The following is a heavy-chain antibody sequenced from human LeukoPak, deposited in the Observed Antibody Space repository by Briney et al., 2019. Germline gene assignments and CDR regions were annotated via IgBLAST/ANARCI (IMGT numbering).Heavy chain of an antibody. V-gene: IGHV1-69*02. CDR3: ARVGYGYCSSTSCYKDYMDV. Sequence: SVKVSCKASGGTFSSYTISWVRQAPGRGLEWMGRIIPILGIANYAQKFQGRVTITADKSTSTAYMELSSLRSEDTAVYYCARVGYGYCSSTSCYKDYMDVWGKGTTVTVSS. D-gene: IGHD2-2*02. J-gene: IGHJ6*03. CDR1: GGTFSSYT. CDR2: IIPILGIA.